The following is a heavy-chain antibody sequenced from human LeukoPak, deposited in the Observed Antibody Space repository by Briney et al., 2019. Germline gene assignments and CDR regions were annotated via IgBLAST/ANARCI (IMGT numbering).Heavy chain of an antibody. D-gene: IGHD3-22*01. Sequence: PGGSLRLSCAASGFTFSDYYMSWIRQAPGKGLEWVSYISTSGTTIYYADSVKGRFTISRDNAKNTLYLQMNSLRAEDTAVYYCARDQGSGYYSLDYWGQGTLVTVSS. CDR3: ARDQGSGYYSLDY. V-gene: IGHV3-11*04. CDR2: ISTSGTTI. CDR1: GFTFSDYY. J-gene: IGHJ4*02.